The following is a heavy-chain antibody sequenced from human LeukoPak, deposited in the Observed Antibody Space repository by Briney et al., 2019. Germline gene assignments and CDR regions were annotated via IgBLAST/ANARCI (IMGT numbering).Heavy chain of an antibody. Sequence: ASVKISCKVSGYTFTDYYMHWVQQAPGKGLEWMGLVDPEGGETIYAEKFQGRVTITADTSTDTAYMELSSLRSEDTAVYYCATDTTTYYYHYWGQGTLVTVSS. CDR3: ATDTTTYYYHY. CDR2: VDPEGGET. J-gene: IGHJ4*02. CDR1: GYTFTDYY. D-gene: IGHD1-26*01. V-gene: IGHV1-69-2*01.